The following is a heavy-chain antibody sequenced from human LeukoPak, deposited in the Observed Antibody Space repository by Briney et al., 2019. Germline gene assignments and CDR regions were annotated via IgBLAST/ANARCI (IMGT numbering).Heavy chain of an antibody. Sequence: GESLKISCEASGYTFTHWWIGWVRQMPGKGLEWMGIISPGDSDTRYSPSFQGQVTISADTSISTAYLQWSGLKASDTAMYYCARLGGPHSRGLRSHLDYWGQGTQLTVSS. CDR2: ISPGDSDT. V-gene: IGHV5-51*01. J-gene: IGHJ4*02. CDR1: GYTFTHWW. CDR3: ARLGGPHSRGLRSHLDY. D-gene: IGHD2-15*01.